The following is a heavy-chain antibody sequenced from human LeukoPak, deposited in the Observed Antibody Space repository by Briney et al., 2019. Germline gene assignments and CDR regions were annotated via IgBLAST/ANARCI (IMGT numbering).Heavy chain of an antibody. CDR2: IIPIFGTA. CDR1: GGTFSSYA. D-gene: IGHD3-22*01. V-gene: IGHV1-69*05. Sequence: SVKVSCKASGGTFSSYAISWVRQAPGQGLEWMGRIIPIFGTANYAQKFQGRVTITTDESTSTAFMELSSLRSEDTAVYYCASVDSRKYFQHWGQGTLVTVSS. J-gene: IGHJ1*01. CDR3: ASVDSRKYFQH.